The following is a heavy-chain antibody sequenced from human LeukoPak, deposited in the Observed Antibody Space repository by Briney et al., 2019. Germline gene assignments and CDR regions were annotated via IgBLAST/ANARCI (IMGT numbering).Heavy chain of an antibody. CDR3: ARYFYDSSGYPYYFDY. CDR1: GFTVSGNY. J-gene: IGHJ4*02. CDR2: IYSGGST. V-gene: IGHV3-53*01. D-gene: IGHD3-22*01. Sequence: GGSLRLSCAASGFTVSGNYMSWVRQAPGKGLEWVSVIYSGGSTYYADPVKGRFTISRDNSKNTLYLQMNSLRAEDTAVYFCARYFYDSSGYPYYFDYWGQGTLVTVSS.